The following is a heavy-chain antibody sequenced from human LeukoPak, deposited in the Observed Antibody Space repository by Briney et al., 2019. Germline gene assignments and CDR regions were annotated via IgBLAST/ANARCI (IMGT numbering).Heavy chain of an antibody. CDR3: ARGLPTWATGQDYYYYYYMDV. D-gene: IGHD2/OR15-2a*01. Sequence: SETLSLTCAVYGGSFSGYYWSWICQPPGKGLEWIGEINHSGSTNYNPSLKSRVTISVDTSKNQFSLKLSSVTAADTAVYYCARGLPTWATGQDYYYYYYMDVWGKGTTVTVSS. CDR1: GGSFSGYY. V-gene: IGHV4-34*01. CDR2: INHSGST. J-gene: IGHJ6*03.